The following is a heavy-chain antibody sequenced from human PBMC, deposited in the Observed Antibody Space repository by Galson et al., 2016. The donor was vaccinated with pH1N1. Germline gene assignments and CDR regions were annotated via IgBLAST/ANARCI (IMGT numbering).Heavy chain of an antibody. V-gene: IGHV3-21*01. CDR3: AREDSSGYGYFDY. CDR1: GFTFSSYP. Sequence: SQRLSCAASGFTFSSYPMNWVRQAPGKGLEWVASISRNSGSIYYRDTVKGRFTISRDNAKNSLFLQMNTLRAEDTAVYFCAREDSSGYGYFDYWGQGTLVTVSS. CDR2: ISRNSGSI. D-gene: IGHD3-22*01. J-gene: IGHJ4*02.